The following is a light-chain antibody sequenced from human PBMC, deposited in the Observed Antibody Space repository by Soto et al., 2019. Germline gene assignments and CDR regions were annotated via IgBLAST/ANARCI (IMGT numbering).Light chain of an antibody. J-gene: IGLJ2*01. CDR3: SSYAGNNRGV. V-gene: IGLV2-8*01. Sequence: QPVLTQPPSASGSPGQSVTISCTGTSSDIGGYNYVSWYQHHPGKAPKLLIYEVDRRPSGVPDRFSGSKSDNTASLTVSGLQAEDEADYYCSSYAGNNRGVFGGGTKVTVL. CDR2: EVD. CDR1: SSDIGGYNY.